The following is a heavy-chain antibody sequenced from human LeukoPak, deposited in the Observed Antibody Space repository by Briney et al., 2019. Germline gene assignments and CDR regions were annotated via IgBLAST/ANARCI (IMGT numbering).Heavy chain of an antibody. D-gene: IGHD6-13*01. J-gene: IGHJ4*02. CDR3: ARGRKVGYSSSWYRFSNHYYFDY. CDR1: GGSISSGSFY. CDR2: IYTSGST. V-gene: IGHV4-61*02. Sequence: PSETLSLTCTVSGGSISSGSFYWSWIRQPAGKGLEWIGRIYTSGSTNYNPSLKSRVTISVDTSKNQFSLKLSSVTAADTAVYYCARGRKVGYSSSWYRFSNHYYFDYWGQGTLVTVSS.